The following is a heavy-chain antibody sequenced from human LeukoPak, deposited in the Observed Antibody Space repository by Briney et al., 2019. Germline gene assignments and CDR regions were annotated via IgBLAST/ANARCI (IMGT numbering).Heavy chain of an antibody. CDR2: ISSDGGNT. V-gene: IGHV3-64*01. Sequence: PGGSLRLSCAASGFTFSNYPMYWVRQAPGKGLEYVSAISSDGGNTYYANSVKGRFTISRDNSMNTLYLQMGSLRAEDLAVYYCARGHAVGAHVYYFDYWGQGTLVTVSS. J-gene: IGHJ4*02. D-gene: IGHD1-26*01. CDR1: GFTFSNYP. CDR3: ARGHAVGAHVYYFDY.